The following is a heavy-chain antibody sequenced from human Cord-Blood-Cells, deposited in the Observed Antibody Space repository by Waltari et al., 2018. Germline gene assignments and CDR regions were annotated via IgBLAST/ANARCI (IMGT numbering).Heavy chain of an antibody. V-gene: IGHV4-30-4*08. CDR2: IYYSGST. J-gene: IGHJ5*02. CDR1: GGSIRSGDYY. D-gene: IGHD2-2*01. Sequence: QVQLQESGPGLVKPSQTLSLTCTVSGGSIRSGDYYWSWLRQPPGKGLEWIGYIYYSGSTYYNPSLKSRVTISVDTSKNQFSLKLSSVTAADTAVYYCAGGCSSTSCYNWFDPWGQGTLVTVSS. CDR3: AGGCSSTSCYNWFDP.